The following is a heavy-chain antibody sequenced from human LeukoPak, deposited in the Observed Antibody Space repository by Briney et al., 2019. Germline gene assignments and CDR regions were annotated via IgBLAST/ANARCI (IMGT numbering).Heavy chain of an antibody. D-gene: IGHD6-19*01. CDR3: ARGVGAVGDY. CDR1: GYTFTHYH. Sequence: ASVKVSCKASGYTFTHYHINWVRQATGQGLEWMGWMDPSSGDTGYARKFQDRVTMTRDTSISTAHMELSSLRSEDTALYYCARGVGAVGDYWGQGSLVTVSS. V-gene: IGHV1-8*01. CDR2: MDPSSGDT. J-gene: IGHJ4*02.